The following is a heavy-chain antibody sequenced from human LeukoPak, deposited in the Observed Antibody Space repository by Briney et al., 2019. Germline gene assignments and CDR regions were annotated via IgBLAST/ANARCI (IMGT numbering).Heavy chain of an antibody. CDR2: IRYDGSNK. V-gene: IGHV3-30*02. J-gene: IGHJ4*02. D-gene: IGHD3-3*01. Sequence: GGSLRLSCAASGFTFSSYGMHWVRQAPGKGLEWVAFIRYDGSNKYYADSVKGRFTISRDNSKNTLYLQMNSLRAEDTAVYYCAKVGTSLAFGVVIVPFDYWGQGTLVTVSS. CDR3: AKVGTSLAFGVVIVPFDY. CDR1: GFTFSSYG.